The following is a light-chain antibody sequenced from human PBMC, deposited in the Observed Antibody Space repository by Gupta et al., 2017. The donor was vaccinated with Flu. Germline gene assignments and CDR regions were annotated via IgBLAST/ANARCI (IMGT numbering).Light chain of an antibody. CDR2: GAS. J-gene: IGKJ2*01. V-gene: IGKV3-15*01. CDR1: QSVSSN. CDR3: QQYYHWPYT. Sequence: PGTLSVSPGERATLSCRASQSVSSNLAWYQQKPGQAPRLLIYGASTRATGIPARFSGSGSGTEFTLTISSLQSEDFAVYYCQQYYHWPYTFGQGTKLEIK.